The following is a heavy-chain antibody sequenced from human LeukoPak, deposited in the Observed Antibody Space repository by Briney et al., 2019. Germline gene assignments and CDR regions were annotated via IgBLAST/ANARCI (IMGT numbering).Heavy chain of an antibody. CDR3: AREASAAMVP. CDR1: GFTFSSYW. Sequence: GGSRRLSCAVSGFTFSSYWMHWVRQAPGKGLVWVSRINSDGSSTIYADSVKGRFTISRDNAKNTLYLQMSSLRAEDTAVYYCAREASAAMVPWGQGTLVTVSS. CDR2: INSDGSST. J-gene: IGHJ5*02. V-gene: IGHV3-74*01. D-gene: IGHD5-18*01.